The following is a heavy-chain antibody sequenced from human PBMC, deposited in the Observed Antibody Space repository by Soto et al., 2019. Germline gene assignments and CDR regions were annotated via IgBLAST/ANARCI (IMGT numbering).Heavy chain of an antibody. J-gene: IGHJ4*02. D-gene: IGHD2-2*01. V-gene: IGHV1-69*02. Sequence: QVQLVQSGAEVKKPGSSVKVSCKASGGTFSSYTISWVRQAPGQGLEWMGRVLPILGIANYAQKFQGRVTINADKPTSTAYLELSSLRSEDTAVYYCARGYCSSTSCLPFDYWGQGTLVTVSS. CDR2: VLPILGIA. CDR3: ARGYCSSTSCLPFDY. CDR1: GGTFSSYT.